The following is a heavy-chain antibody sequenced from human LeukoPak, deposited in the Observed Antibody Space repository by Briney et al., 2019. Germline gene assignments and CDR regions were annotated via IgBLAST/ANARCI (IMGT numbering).Heavy chain of an antibody. CDR1: GYTFTSYY. CDR3: ARDKGGSYYRYYGMDV. D-gene: IGHD1-26*01. V-gene: IGHV1-46*01. CDR2: INPSGGST. Sequence: ASVKVSCKASGYTFTSYYMHWVRQAPGQGLEWMGIINPSGGSTSYAQKFQGRVTKTRDTSTSTVYMELSSLRSEDTAVYYCARDKGGSYYRYYGMDVWGQGTTVTVSS. J-gene: IGHJ6*02.